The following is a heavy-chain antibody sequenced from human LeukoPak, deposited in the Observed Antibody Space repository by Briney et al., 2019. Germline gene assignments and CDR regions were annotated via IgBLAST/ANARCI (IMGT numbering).Heavy chain of an antibody. CDR2: ISGSGGST. V-gene: IGHV3-23*01. Sequence: GGSLRLSCAASGFTFSSYAMSWVRQAPGKGLEWVSAISGSGGSTYYADSVKGRFTISRDNSKNTLYLQMNSLRAEDTAVYYCAKGRMYCSGDSCYYSWFDPWGQGTLVTVSS. CDR1: GFTFSSYA. D-gene: IGHD2-15*01. J-gene: IGHJ5*02. CDR3: AKGRMYCSGDSCYYSWFDP.